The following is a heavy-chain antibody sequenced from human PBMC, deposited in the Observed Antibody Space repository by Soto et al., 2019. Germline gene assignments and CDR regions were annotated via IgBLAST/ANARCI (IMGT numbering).Heavy chain of an antibody. CDR3: ARGGLGYDILTVPYGMDV. CDR2: ISYDGSNK. Sequence: QVQLVESGGGVVQPGRSLRLSCAASGFTFSSYAMHWVRQAPGKGLEWVAVISYDGSNKYYADSVKGRFTISRDNSKNTLYLQMNSLRAEDTAVFYCARGGLGYDILTVPYGMDVWGQGTTVTVSS. D-gene: IGHD3-9*01. CDR1: GFTFSSYA. V-gene: IGHV3-30-3*01. J-gene: IGHJ6*02.